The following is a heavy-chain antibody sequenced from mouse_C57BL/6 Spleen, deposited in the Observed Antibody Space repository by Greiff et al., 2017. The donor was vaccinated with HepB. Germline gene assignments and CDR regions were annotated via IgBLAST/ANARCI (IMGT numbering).Heavy chain of an antibody. CDR2: ISSGSSTI. J-gene: IGHJ3*01. D-gene: IGHD1-1*01. CDR3: ARDYGSSYLAY. Sequence: EVQLQESGGGLVKPGGSLKLSCAASGFTFSDYGMHWVRQAPEKGLEWVAYISSGSSTIYYADTVKGRFTISRDNAKNTLFLQMTSLRSEDTAMYYCARDYGSSYLAYWGQGTLVTVSA. V-gene: IGHV5-17*01. CDR1: GFTFSDYG.